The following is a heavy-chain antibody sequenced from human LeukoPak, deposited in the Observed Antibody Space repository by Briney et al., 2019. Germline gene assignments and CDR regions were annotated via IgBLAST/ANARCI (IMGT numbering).Heavy chain of an antibody. D-gene: IGHD1-7*01. J-gene: IGHJ4*02. Sequence: GGSLRLSCAASGFIFSSYSMSWVRQAPGKGLEWVSAISGSADSTYCADSVKGQFAISRDNSKNTLYLQMNSLRAEDTAVYFCAKDRARGGTTDFDYWGQGTLVTVSS. CDR2: ISGSADST. CDR1: GFIFSSYS. V-gene: IGHV3-23*01. CDR3: AKDRARGGTTDFDY.